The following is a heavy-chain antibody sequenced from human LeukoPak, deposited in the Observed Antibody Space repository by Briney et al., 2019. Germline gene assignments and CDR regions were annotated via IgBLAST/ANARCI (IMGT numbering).Heavy chain of an antibody. J-gene: IGHJ6*03. CDR3: ARIKMGATIANFYYYHMDV. D-gene: IGHD5-24*01. CDR2: IISNGGST. V-gene: IGHV3-64*02. Sequence: PGGSLRLSCAAYGFTFSHYSMHWVRQAPGKGLEYVSAIISNGGSTHYADSVKGRFTISRDNSKNTLYLQMDSLRAEDMAVYYCARIKMGATIANFYYYHMDVWGKGATVTVSS. CDR1: GFTFSHYS.